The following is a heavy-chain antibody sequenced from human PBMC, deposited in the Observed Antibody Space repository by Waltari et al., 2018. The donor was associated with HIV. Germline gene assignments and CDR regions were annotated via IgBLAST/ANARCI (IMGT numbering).Heavy chain of an antibody. D-gene: IGHD3-10*01. J-gene: IGHJ6*02. Sequence: QVQLQQWGAGLLKPSETLSLTCAVYGGSFSGYYWSWIRQPPGKGLEWLGAINHSGSTNYNPSLKSRVTISVDTSKNQFSLKLSSVTAADTAVYYCARVSLGYGSGSYYNNRHYYYYYYGMDVWGQGTTVTVSS. V-gene: IGHV4-34*01. CDR1: GGSFSGYY. CDR3: ARVSLGYGSGSYYNNRHYYYYYYGMDV. CDR2: INHSGST.